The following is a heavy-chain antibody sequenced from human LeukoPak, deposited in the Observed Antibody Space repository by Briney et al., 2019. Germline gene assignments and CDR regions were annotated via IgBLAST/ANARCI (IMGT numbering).Heavy chain of an antibody. Sequence: ALVKVSCKASGYSLNHYYIHWVRQAPGQGLEWMGGINPDSSGTKYAQNFQGRVTMTTDTSINTAYMELSSLKSSDTAVYYCARDSSGTYYNDWFDPWGQGTLVTVSS. CDR2: INPDSSGT. V-gene: IGHV1-2*02. D-gene: IGHD1-26*01. CDR1: GYSLNHYY. CDR3: ARDSSGTYYNDWFDP. J-gene: IGHJ5*02.